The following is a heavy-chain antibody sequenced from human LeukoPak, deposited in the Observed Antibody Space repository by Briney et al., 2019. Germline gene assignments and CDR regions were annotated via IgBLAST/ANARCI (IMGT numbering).Heavy chain of an antibody. Sequence: SETLCLTCTVSGGSVSSSTYFWGWIRQPPGKGLEWIGSIYYDGRTYYNPSLKSRVTISVDTSKNQFSLKLSSVTAADTAVYYCASFYDSSGHYSQGYWGQGALVTVSS. J-gene: IGHJ4*02. CDR2: IYYDGRT. CDR3: ASFYDSSGHYSQGY. CDR1: GGSVSSSTYF. V-gene: IGHV4-39*07. D-gene: IGHD3-22*01.